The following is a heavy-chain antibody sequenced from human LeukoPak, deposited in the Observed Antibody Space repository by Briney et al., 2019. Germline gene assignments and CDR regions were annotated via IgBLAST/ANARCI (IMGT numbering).Heavy chain of an antibody. V-gene: IGHV1-2*02. CDR3: ARDHCTSSGCYEYYYYGMDV. D-gene: IGHD2-2*01. CDR2: INPNSGGT. Sequence: GASVKVSCKASGYTFTDNYIQWVRQAPGQGLEWMGWINPNSGGTNSAQKFQGRVTMTRDTSVSTAYMELSRLRSDDTAVYYCARDHCTSSGCYEYYYYGMDVWSQGTTVTVSS. J-gene: IGHJ6*02. CDR1: GYTFTDNY.